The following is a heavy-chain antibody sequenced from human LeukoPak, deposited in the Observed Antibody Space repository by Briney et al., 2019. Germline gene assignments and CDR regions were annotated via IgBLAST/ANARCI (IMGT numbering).Heavy chain of an antibody. D-gene: IGHD4-17*01. V-gene: IGHV4-38-2*01. CDR1: GYSISSGYY. CDR3: ARRGYGDYLDY. CDR2: IYHSGST. J-gene: IGHJ4*02. Sequence: PSETLSLTCAVSGYSISSGYYWGWIRQPPGQGLEWIGSIYHSGSTYYNPSLKSRVTISVGTSKNQFSLKLGSVTGADTAVYYCARRGYGDYLDYWGQGTLVTVSS.